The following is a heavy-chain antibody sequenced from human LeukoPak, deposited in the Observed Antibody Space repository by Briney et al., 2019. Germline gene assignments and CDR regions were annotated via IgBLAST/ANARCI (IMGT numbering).Heavy chain of an antibody. Sequence: GGSLRLSCAASGFIFEVNGMSWVRQAPGKGLEWVSGINWNGETTGYVDSVKGRFTISRDNAKNSLYLQMNSLRVEDTALYYCATHSYYYGSGSYPHYLDYWGQGTLVTVSS. D-gene: IGHD3-10*01. CDR2: INWNGETT. J-gene: IGHJ4*02. CDR3: ATHSYYYGSGSYPHYLDY. CDR1: GFIFEVNG. V-gene: IGHV3-20*04.